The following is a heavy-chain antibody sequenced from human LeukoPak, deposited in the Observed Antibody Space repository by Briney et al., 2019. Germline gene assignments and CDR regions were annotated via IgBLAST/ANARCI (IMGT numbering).Heavy chain of an antibody. CDR2: IKRDGIQI. CDR1: GFSFGTYW. Sequence: QPGGSLRLSCAASGFSFGTYWMTWVRQAPGKGLEWVANIKRDGIQIRYVDSVKGRFTISRDNAKNSLYLQMDSLKAEDTAVYYCARDSGSYYVGYWGQGTLVTVSS. V-gene: IGHV3-7*04. CDR3: ARDSGSYYVGY. D-gene: IGHD1-26*01. J-gene: IGHJ4*02.